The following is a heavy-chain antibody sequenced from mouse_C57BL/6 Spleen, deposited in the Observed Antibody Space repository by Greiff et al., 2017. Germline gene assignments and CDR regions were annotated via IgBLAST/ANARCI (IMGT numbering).Heavy chain of an antibody. D-gene: IGHD1-1*01. Sequence: QVQLQQSGAELVKPGASVKISCKASGYAFSSYWMNWVKQRPGKGLEWIGQIYPGDGDTNYNGKFKGKATLTADKSSSTAYMQLSSLTSEDSAVXFFARASYYYGSSPRWYFDVWGTGTTVTVSS. V-gene: IGHV1-80*01. CDR3: ARASYYYGSSPRWYFDV. J-gene: IGHJ1*03. CDR2: IYPGDGDT. CDR1: GYAFSSYW.